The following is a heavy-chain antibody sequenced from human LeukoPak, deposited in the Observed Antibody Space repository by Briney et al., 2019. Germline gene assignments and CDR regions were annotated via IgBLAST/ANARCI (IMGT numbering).Heavy chain of an antibody. V-gene: IGHV1-18*01. CDR2: ISAYNGNT. J-gene: IGHJ4*02. D-gene: IGHD3-22*01. CDR1: GYTFTSYG. Sequence: ASVKVSCKASGYTFTSYGISWVRQAPGQGLEWMGWISAYNGNTNYAQKLQGRVTMTTDTSTSTAYMELRSLRSDDTAVYYCARDLDYFDRSGYYFNGMDYWGQGTLVTVSS. CDR3: ARDLDYFDRSGYYFNGMDY.